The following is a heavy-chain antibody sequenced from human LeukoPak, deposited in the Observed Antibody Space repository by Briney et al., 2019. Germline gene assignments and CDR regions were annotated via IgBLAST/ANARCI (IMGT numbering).Heavy chain of an antibody. CDR1: GYTFTSYG. V-gene: IGHV1-18*04. D-gene: IGHD3-9*01. Sequence: GASVKVSCKASGYTFTSYGISWVRQAPGQGVEWMGWISAYNGETNYAQKRQGRVTMTTDTSTSTAYMELRSLRSDDTAVYYCAGWVLTGYYNVYWGQGTLLTAAS. CDR3: AGWVLTGYYNVY. J-gene: IGHJ4*02. CDR2: ISAYNGET.